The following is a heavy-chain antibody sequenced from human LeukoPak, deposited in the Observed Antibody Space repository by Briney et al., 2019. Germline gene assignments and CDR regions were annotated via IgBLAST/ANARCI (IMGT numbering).Heavy chain of an antibody. D-gene: IGHD4-17*01. Sequence: GASVKVSCKASGYTFTSYYMHWVRQAPGQGLEWMGWISPTSGGTNYAQKFQGRVTMTRDTSISTAYMELSSLRSEDTAVYYCARAPTAYNWFDPWGQGTLATVSS. CDR1: GYTFTSYY. J-gene: IGHJ5*02. CDR2: ISPTSGGT. V-gene: IGHV1-2*02. CDR3: ARAPTAYNWFDP.